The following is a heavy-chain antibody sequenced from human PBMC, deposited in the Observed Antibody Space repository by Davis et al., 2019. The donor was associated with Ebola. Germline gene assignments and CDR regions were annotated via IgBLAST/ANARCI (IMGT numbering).Heavy chain of an antibody. J-gene: IGHJ5*02. CDR2: IYYSGST. CDR3: ASYDYIWGSYHP. D-gene: IGHD3-16*02. V-gene: IGHV4-39*07. CDR1: GGSISSSSYY. Sequence: SETLSLTCTVSGGSISSSSYYWGWIRQPPGKGLEWIGSIYYSGSTYYNPSLKSRVTISVDTSKNQFSLKLSSVTAADTAVYYCASYDYIWGSYHPWGQGTLVTVSS.